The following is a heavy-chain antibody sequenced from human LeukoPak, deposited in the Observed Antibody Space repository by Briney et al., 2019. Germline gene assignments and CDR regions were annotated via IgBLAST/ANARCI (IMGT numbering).Heavy chain of an antibody. CDR2: ITSDGSDT. CDR1: GLTFRNYW. D-gene: IGHD1/OR15-1a*01. V-gene: IGHV3-74*01. J-gene: IGHJ4*02. Sequence: GGSLRLSCAASGLTFRNYWMHWVRQAPGKGLMWLSRITSDGSDTIYADSGKGRFTISRDNAKNTVYLQMNSLSAEDAAVYYCATGGQQYYDYWGQGTLVTVSS. CDR3: ATGGQQYYDY.